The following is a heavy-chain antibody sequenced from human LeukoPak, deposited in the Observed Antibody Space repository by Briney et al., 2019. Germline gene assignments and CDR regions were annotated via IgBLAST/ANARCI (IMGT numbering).Heavy chain of an antibody. V-gene: IGHV3-74*01. D-gene: IGHD4-23*01. CDR2: INSYGSST. CDR1: GFTFSSSW. J-gene: IGHJ5*02. Sequence: GGSLRLSCAASGFTFSSSWMRWVRQAPEKGLVWVSRINSYGSSTSYADSVKGRFTISRDNAKNTLYLQMNSLRAEDTAVYYCARDYDYGGNWFDPWGQGTLVTVSS. CDR3: ARDYDYGGNWFDP.